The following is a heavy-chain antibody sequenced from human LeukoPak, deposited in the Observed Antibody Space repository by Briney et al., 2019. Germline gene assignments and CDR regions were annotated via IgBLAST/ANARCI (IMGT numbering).Heavy chain of an antibody. Sequence: PSETLSLTCTVSGGSISGGSYYWSWIRQPAGTGLEWIGRIYTSGSTNYNPSLKSRVTISVDTSKNQFSLKLSSVTAADTAVYYCARDEEEMAAGTFLLDYWGQGTLVTVSS. D-gene: IGHD6-13*01. CDR1: GGSISGGSYY. CDR2: IYTSGST. V-gene: IGHV4-61*02. CDR3: ARDEEEMAAGTFLLDY. J-gene: IGHJ4*02.